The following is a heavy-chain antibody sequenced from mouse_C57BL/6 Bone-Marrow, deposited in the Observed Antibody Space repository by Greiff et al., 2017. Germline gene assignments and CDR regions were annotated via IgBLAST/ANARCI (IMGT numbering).Heavy chain of an antibody. CDR1: GYTFTSYW. CDR2: IDPSDSYT. J-gene: IGHJ3*01. Sequence: QVQLQQPGAELVRPGTSVKLSCKASGYTFTSYWMHWVKQRPGQGLEWIGVIDPSDSYTNYNQKFKGKATLTVDTSSSTAYMQLSSLTAEESAVYYCARGGCAYWGQGTLVTVSA. CDR3: ARGGCAY. V-gene: IGHV1-59*01.